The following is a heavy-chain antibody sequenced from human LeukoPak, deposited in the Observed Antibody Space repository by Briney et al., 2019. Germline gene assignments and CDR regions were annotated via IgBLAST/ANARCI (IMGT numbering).Heavy chain of an antibody. CDR1: GFTFTNDF. J-gene: IGHJ2*01. D-gene: IGHD7-27*01. CDR2: ISWNSGSI. V-gene: IGHV3-9*01. CDR3: AKDHKLGIGKWYFDL. Sequence: GGSLRLSCAASGFTFTNDFMTWVRQAPGKGLEWVSGISWNSGSIGYADSVKGRFTISRDNAKNSLYLQMNSLRAEDTALYYCAKDHKLGIGKWYFDLWGRGTLVTVSS.